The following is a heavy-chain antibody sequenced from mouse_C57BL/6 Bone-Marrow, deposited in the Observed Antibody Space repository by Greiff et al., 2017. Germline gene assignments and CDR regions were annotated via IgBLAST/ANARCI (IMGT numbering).Heavy chain of an antibody. V-gene: IGHV1-50*01. CDR1: GYTFTSYW. CDR3: AREGWYFDV. J-gene: IGHJ1*03. CDR2: IDPSDSYT. Sequence: QVQLQQPGAELVKPGASVKLSCKASGYTFTSYWMKWVKQRPGQGLEWIGEIDPSDSYTNSTQKFKGKATLTVDTSSSTAYLQLSSLTSEDSAVYSCAREGWYFDVWGTGTTVTVSS.